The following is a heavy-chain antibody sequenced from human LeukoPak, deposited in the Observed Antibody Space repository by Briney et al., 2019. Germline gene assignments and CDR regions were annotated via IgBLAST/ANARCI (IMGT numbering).Heavy chain of an antibody. CDR1: GYTFTAYY. CDR3: ARESLIGKTFDL. CDR2: IQRINGGT. Sequence: ASLKVSCKDSGYTFTAYYMHWVRQAPAQGLEWMGWIQRINGGTDSAQKFQGRVTLTRNTSIGTANMEPTSLISDDTAVYYCARESLIGKTFDLWGRGTLVTVSS. D-gene: IGHD3-22*01. J-gene: IGHJ2*01. V-gene: IGHV1-2*02.